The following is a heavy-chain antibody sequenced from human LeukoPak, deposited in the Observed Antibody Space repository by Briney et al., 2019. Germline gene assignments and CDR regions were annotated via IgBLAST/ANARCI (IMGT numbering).Heavy chain of an antibody. CDR3: AKGIVGATRKINFFDY. Sequence: GGSLRHSCAASGFTFSSYAMSWVRQAPGKGLEWVSAISGSGGSTYYADSVKGRFTISRDNSKNTLYLQMNSLRAEDTAVYYCAKGIVGATRKINFFDYWGQGTLVTVSS. V-gene: IGHV3-23*01. J-gene: IGHJ4*02. CDR2: ISGSGGST. D-gene: IGHD1-26*01. CDR1: GFTFSSYA.